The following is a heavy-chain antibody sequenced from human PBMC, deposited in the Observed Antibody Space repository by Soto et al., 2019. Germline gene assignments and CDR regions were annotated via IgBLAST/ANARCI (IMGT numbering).Heavy chain of an antibody. CDR3: ARGGSYEYTYYSYGMDV. Sequence: QLQLQESGSGLVKPSQTLSLTCAVSGGSISSGGYSWSWIRQPPGKGLEWIGHIYHSGSTYYNPSLKSRVTISVDRSKNQFSPKLSSVTAADTAVYYCARGGSYEYTYYSYGMDVWGQGTTVTVSS. D-gene: IGHD3-16*01. V-gene: IGHV4-30-2*01. CDR1: GGSISSGGYS. J-gene: IGHJ6*02. CDR2: IYHSGST.